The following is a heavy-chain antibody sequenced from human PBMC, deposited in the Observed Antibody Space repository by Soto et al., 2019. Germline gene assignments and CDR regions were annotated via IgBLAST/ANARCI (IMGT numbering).Heavy chain of an antibody. V-gene: IGHV4-34*01. Sequence: SETLSLTCAVYGGSFSGYYWSWIRQPPGKGLEWIGEINHSGSTNYNPSLKSRVTISVDTSKNQFSLKLSSVTAADTAVYYCARGPNIPWLVRDWFDPWGQGTLVTV. J-gene: IGHJ5*02. CDR1: GGSFSGYY. CDR3: ARGPNIPWLVRDWFDP. D-gene: IGHD6-19*01. CDR2: INHSGST.